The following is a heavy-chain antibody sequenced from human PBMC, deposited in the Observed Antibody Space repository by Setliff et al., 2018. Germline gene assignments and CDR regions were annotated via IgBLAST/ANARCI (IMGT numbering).Heavy chain of an antibody. Sequence: GESLKISCKGSGYSFTTYWIGWVRQMPGRGLELMGIIYPADSDPRYSPSFQGQVTISVDKSISTVYLHWSSLKASDTAMYYCARSPLDDAFDIWGQGTMVTVSS. CDR1: GYSFTTYW. CDR3: ARSPLDDAFDI. CDR2: IYPADSDP. J-gene: IGHJ3*02. V-gene: IGHV5-51*01.